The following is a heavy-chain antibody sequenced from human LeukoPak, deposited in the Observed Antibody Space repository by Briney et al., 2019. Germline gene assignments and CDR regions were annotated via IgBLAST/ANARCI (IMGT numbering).Heavy chain of an antibody. Sequence: PSETLSLTCTVSGYPINRGYFWGWIRQPPGKGLEWIVSIYQSSTTRYNPSLESRVSISVDTSKNEFSLELRSVTAADTAVYYCARGPEDYDILTGRVWRWFDPWGQGTLVTVSS. CDR3: ARGPEDYDILTGRVWRWFDP. D-gene: IGHD3-9*01. V-gene: IGHV4-38-2*02. CDR1: GYPINRGYF. J-gene: IGHJ5*02. CDR2: IYQSSTT.